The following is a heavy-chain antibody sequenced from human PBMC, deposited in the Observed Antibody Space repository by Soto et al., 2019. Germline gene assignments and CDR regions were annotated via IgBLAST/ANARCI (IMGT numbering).Heavy chain of an antibody. V-gene: IGHV1-69*06. Sequence: WASVKVSCKASGGTFSSYAISWVRQAPGQGLEWMGGIIPIFGTANYAQKFQGRVTITAAKSTSTAYMELSSLRSEDTAVYYCARDSDIVVVPAARGKAYNWFDPWGQGTLVTVSS. CDR1: GGTFSSYA. CDR2: IIPIFGTA. D-gene: IGHD2-2*01. CDR3: ARDSDIVVVPAARGKAYNWFDP. J-gene: IGHJ5*02.